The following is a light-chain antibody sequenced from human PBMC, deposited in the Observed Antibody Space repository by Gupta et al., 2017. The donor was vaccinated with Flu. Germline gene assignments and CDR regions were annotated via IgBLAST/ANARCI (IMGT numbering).Light chain of an antibody. CDR2: LGS. V-gene: IGKV2-28*01. Sequence: EIVMTQSPLFLPVTTGEPASISCRSSQSLLHGNGYNYLGWYLQKPGQSPQLLIYLGSNRASGAPDRFSCSGSGTDFTLKISRVEAEDVGVYYCMQALQTPRYSFGQGTKLEIK. J-gene: IGKJ2*03. CDR3: MQALQTPRYS. CDR1: QSLLHGNGYNY.